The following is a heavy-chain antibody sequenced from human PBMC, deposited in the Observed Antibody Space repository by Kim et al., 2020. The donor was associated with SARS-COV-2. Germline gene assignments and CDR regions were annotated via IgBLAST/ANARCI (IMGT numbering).Heavy chain of an antibody. Sequence: ASVKVSCKASGYTFTSYGISWVRQAPGQGLEWMGWISAYNGNTNYAQKLQGRVTMTTDTSTSTAYMELRSLRSDDTAVYYCARDRGIIDYYYYYGMDVWGQGTTVTVSS. D-gene: IGHD3-10*01. CDR3: ARDRGIIDYYYYYGMDV. CDR2: ISAYNGNT. V-gene: IGHV1-18*01. CDR1: GYTFTSYG. J-gene: IGHJ6*02.